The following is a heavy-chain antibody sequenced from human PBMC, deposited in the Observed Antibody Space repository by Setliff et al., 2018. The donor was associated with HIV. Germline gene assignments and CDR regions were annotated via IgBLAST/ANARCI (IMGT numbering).Heavy chain of an antibody. CDR3: AKGAGFYGDYTFDY. CDR2: IYSTGST. CDR1: GASITSHY. Sequence: SETLSLTCTVSGASITSHYWSWIRQSPGRELEWIGYIYSTGSTNYNPSLQSRVSISMDASKNKFSLKVTSVTSADTAVYYCAKGAGFYGDYTFDYWGQGTLVTVS. J-gene: IGHJ4*02. V-gene: IGHV4-59*11. D-gene: IGHD4-17*01.